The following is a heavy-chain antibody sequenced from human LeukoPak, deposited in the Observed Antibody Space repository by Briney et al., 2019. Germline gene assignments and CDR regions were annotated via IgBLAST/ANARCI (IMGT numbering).Heavy chain of an antibody. V-gene: IGHV3-7*01. Sequence: GGSLRLSCGASGFPFSGYWMSWVRQAPGKGLEWVANIHKDGSAKRYVDSVKGRFTISRDNAKSSLYLQMNSLRDEDTAVYYCTRDRGFGVDDYWGQGSLVSVSS. CDR1: GFPFSGYW. CDR2: IHKDGSAK. D-gene: IGHD3-10*01. J-gene: IGHJ4*02. CDR3: TRDRGFGVDDY.